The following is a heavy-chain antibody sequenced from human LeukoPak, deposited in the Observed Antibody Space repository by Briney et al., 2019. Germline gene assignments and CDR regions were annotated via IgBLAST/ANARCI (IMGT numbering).Heavy chain of an antibody. CDR1: GGSISSGDYY. Sequence: SETLSLICTVSGGSISSGDYYWSWIRQPPGKGLEWIGEINHSGSTNYNPSFKSRVTISVDTSKNQFSLKLSSVTAADTAVYYCARNYDFWSGYYTGGWFDPWGQGTLVTVSS. J-gene: IGHJ5*02. CDR2: INHSGST. D-gene: IGHD3-3*01. V-gene: IGHV4-39*07. CDR3: ARNYDFWSGYYTGGWFDP.